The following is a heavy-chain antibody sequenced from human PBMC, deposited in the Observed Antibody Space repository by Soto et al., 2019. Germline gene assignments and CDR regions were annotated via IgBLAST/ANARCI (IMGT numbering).Heavy chain of an antibody. Sequence: PGGSLRLSCEASGFTFSSYAMSWVRQAPGRGLEWVSGITGSGASTYYADSVKGRLTISRDNSKNTMYLQMNSLRADDTAVYYCAKGRLQPFDYWGQGTLVTVSS. CDR3: AKGRLQPFDY. V-gene: IGHV3-23*01. D-gene: IGHD4-4*01. CDR1: GFTFSSYA. CDR2: ITGSGAST. J-gene: IGHJ4*02.